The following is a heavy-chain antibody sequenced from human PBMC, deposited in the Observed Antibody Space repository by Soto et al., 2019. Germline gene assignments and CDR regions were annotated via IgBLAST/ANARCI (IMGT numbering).Heavy chain of an antibody. CDR3: GRDTWGRRPYYYATSDTS. V-gene: IGHV3-30-3*01. J-gene: IGHJ5*02. Sequence: QVQLVESGGGVVQPGRSLRLSCATSGFTFSSYALHWVRQAPGKGLEWVALIPYDGVSKYHAASVQGRFTISRDSFKNTMYLQMESLRVEDTAVYYCGRDTWGRRPYYYATSDTSWGQGTLVTVSS. CDR2: IPYDGVSK. D-gene: IGHD3-10*01. CDR1: GFTFSSYA.